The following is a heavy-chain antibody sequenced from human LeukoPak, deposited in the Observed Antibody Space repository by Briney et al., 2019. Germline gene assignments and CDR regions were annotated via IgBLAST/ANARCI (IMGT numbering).Heavy chain of an antibody. V-gene: IGHV4-39*01. Sequence: PSETLSLTCTVSGGSTSSGNYYWGWIRQPPGKGLEWIGSVNYSGNTYYNPSLKRRVNVFVAASKNQFSLRLSSLTAADTAIYYCARRTGSYFRYWGQGTLVSVSS. CDR1: GGSTSSGNYY. CDR2: VNYSGNT. D-gene: IGHD7-27*01. J-gene: IGHJ4*02. CDR3: ARRTGSYFRY.